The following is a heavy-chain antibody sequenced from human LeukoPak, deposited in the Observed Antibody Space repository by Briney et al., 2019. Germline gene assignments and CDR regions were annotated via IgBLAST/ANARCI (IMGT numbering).Heavy chain of an antibody. D-gene: IGHD6-6*01. CDR2: VDPNTGDT. J-gene: IGHJ4*02. CDR3: ARGGWSSSPYFAY. Sequence: ASVKVSCKTSGYTFTGYYMHWVRQAPGQGLEWMGSVDPNTGDTNYPQNFQGRVTMTRDTSISTAYMELSSLRYDDTAVYYCARGGWSSSPYFAYWGQGTLVTVSS. CDR1: GYTFTGYY. V-gene: IGHV1-2*02.